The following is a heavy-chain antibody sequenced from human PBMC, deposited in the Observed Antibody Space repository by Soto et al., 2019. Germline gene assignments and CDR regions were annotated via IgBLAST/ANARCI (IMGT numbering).Heavy chain of an antibody. V-gene: IGHV1-69*01. CDR3: ARDRDDYGSGNYYNRIDF. J-gene: IGHJ4*02. CDR1: GGIFSTYA. CDR2: IIPIFGTP. Sequence: QVQLVQSGAEVKRPGSSGKVSCKASGGIFSTYAISWLRQAPGQGLEWRGGIIPIFGTPNYDQRFKGRVTITADESTSTAYMELSRLRSEDTAVYYCARDRDDYGSGNYYNRIDFWGQGTLVTVSS. D-gene: IGHD3-10*01.